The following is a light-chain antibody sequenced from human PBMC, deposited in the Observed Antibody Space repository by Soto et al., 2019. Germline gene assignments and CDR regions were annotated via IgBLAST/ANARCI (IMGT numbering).Light chain of an antibody. CDR2: WAS. V-gene: IGKV4-1*01. J-gene: IGKJ2*02. CDR3: QHYYTTPRT. Sequence: DIVMTQSPDSLPVSLGERATINCKSSQSVLYSSNNKNYLAWYQQKPGQPPKLLIYWASIPASGVPDRFSGSGSGTDFTLTISSLQAEDVAVYYCQHYYTTPRTFGQGTRLEIK. CDR1: QSVLYSSNNKNY.